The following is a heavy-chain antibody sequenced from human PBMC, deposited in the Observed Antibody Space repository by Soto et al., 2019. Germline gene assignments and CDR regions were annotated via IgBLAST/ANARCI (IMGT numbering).Heavy chain of an antibody. CDR1: GFSISQYW. CDR3: VRGNHGPSFYSYGMDV. J-gene: IGHJ6*02. D-gene: IGHD3-16*02. V-gene: IGHV3-74*01. CDR2: IKSDGSEI. Sequence: EVQLEESGGGVVQPGGSLRLSCAASGFSISQYWMHWVRQAPGKGLVWVSRIKSDGSEIRYAESVRGRITISRDTAKNTVSLQMSSLRAEDTAVYYCVRGNHGPSFYSYGMDVWGQGTTVTVSS.